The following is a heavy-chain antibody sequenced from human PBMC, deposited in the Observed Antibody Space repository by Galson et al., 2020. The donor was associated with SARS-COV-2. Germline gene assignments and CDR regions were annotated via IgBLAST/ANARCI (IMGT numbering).Heavy chain of an antibody. CDR2: IFYDGSDK. V-gene: IGHV3-33*01. D-gene: IGHD6-19*01. CDR1: GFTFSNHA. J-gene: IGHJ4*02. Sequence: GESLKISCAASGFTFSNHAMHWVRQAPGKGLEGVAQIFYDGSDKYYGDSVKGRFTISRDSSKNTVYLQMNNLRADDTAVYYCARDGQLSSGWAFDSWGQGTLVTVSS. CDR3: ARDGQLSSGWAFDS.